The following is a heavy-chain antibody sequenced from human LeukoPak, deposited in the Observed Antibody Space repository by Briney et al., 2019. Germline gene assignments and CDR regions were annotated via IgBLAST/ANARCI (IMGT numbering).Heavy chain of an antibody. V-gene: IGHV1-69*01. CDR2: IIPIFGTA. CDR1: GGTFSSYA. Sequence: SVKVSCKASGGTFSSYAISWVRQAPGQGLEWMGGIIPIFGTANYAQKFQGRVTITADESTSTAYMELSSLRSEDTAVYYCARGARSMVRRNWFDPWGQGTLVTVSS. J-gene: IGHJ5*02. CDR3: ARGARSMVRRNWFDP. D-gene: IGHD3-10*01.